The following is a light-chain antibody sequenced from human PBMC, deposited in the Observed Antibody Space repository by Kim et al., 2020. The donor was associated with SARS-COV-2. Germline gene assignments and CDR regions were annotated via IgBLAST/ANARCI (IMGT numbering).Light chain of an antibody. CDR2: AYD. CDR3: AVWDDILSSPV. V-gene: IGLV1-44*01. CDR1: SSNIGKNT. J-gene: IGLJ3*02. Sequence: GQRVTISCSGRSSNIGKNTVNWFQQFPGTAPKLLISAYDQRPSGIPDRFSGSKSGTSASLVISGLQSEDEADYYCAVWDDILSSPVFGGGTQLTVL.